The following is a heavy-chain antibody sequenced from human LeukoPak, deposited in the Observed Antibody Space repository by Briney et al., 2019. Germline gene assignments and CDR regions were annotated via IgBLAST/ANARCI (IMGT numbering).Heavy chain of an antibody. D-gene: IGHD6-13*01. CDR2: ISSSSSTI. CDR1: GFTFTTYS. V-gene: IGHV3-48*04. Sequence: GGSLRLSCAASGFTFTTYSMNWVRQAPGKGLEWVSYISSSSSTIYYADSVKGRFTISRDNAKNSLYLQMNSLRAEDTAVYYCARANIAAAGMDVWGQGTTVTVSS. J-gene: IGHJ6*02. CDR3: ARANIAAAGMDV.